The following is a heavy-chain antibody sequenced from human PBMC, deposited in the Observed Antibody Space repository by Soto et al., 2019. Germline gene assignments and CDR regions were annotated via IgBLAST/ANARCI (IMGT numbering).Heavy chain of an antibody. J-gene: IGHJ5*02. CDR2: IYSSGGT. D-gene: IGHD5-12*01. V-gene: IGHV4-4*07. CDR1: GGAISGYY. Sequence: PSETLSLTSTVSGGAISGYYWTWIRQPAGKGLEWIGRIYSSGGTKYNPSLKSRVDMSLDMSKNQFSLRLNSVTAADTAVYYCARGQRLSDSFDPWGQGTLVTVSS. CDR3: ARGQRLSDSFDP.